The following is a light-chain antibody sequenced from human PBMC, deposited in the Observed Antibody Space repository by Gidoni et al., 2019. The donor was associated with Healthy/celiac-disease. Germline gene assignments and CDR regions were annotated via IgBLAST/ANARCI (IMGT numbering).Light chain of an antibody. Sequence: DIQMTQSPSSLSASVGDRVTITCRASQSISSDVNWYQQKPGKAPKLLIYAASSLQSGVPSRFSGNGSGTDFTLTISSLQPEDFATYYCQQSYSTPITFXXXTKLEIK. CDR2: AAS. CDR1: QSISSD. V-gene: IGKV1-39*01. CDR3: QQSYSTPIT. J-gene: IGKJ5*01.